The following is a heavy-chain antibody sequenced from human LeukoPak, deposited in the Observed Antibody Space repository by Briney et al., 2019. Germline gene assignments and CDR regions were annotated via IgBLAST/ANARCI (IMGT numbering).Heavy chain of an antibody. D-gene: IGHD2-21*02. Sequence: PSETLSLTCSVSGGXISFYYWSWIRQPPGKGLKWIGYIYGSGTTNYNPSVKSRVTISVDTSKTQFSLKLSSVTAADTAVYYCATWVTSGYYALDVWGQGTTVIVSS. CDR2: IYGSGTT. V-gene: IGHV4-59*01. CDR1: GGXISFYY. J-gene: IGHJ6*02. CDR3: ATWVTSGYYALDV.